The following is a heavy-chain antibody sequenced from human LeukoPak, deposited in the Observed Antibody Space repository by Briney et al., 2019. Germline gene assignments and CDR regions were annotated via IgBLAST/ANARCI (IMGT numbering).Heavy chain of an antibody. CDR1: GFTFSSYG. V-gene: IGHV3-30*03. CDR3: ARDGLYCSSNTSCYGLGAFDI. J-gene: IGHJ3*02. Sequence: SGGSLRLSCAASGFTFSSYGMHWVRQAPGKGLEWVAVISYDGSNKYYADSVKGRFTISRDNAKNSPYLQMNSLRAEDTAVYYCARDGLYCSSNTSCYGLGAFDIWAKEQWSPSLQ. D-gene: IGHD2-2*01. CDR2: ISYDGSNK.